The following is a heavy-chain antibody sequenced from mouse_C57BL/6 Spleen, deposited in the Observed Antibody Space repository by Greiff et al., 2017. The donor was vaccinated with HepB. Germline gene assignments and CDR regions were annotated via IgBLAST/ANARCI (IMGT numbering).Heavy chain of an antibody. CDR1: GYTFTDYY. V-gene: IGHV1-26*01. CDR2: INPNNGGT. J-gene: IGHJ4*01. Sequence: VQLKQSGPELVKPGASVKISCKASGYTFTDYYMNWVKQSHGKSLEWIGDINPNNGGTSYNQKFKGKATLTVDKSSSTAYMELRSLTSEDSAVYYCARGIIYYYGRGAMDYWGQGTSVTVSS. CDR3: ARGIIYYYGRGAMDY. D-gene: IGHD1-1*01.